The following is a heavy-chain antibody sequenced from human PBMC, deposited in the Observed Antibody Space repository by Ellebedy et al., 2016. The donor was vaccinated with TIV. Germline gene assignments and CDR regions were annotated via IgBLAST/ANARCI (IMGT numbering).Heavy chain of an antibody. CDR2: MNPNSGNT. CDR1: GGTFSSYA. Sequence: AASVKVSCKASGGTFSSYAISWVRQATGQGLEWMGWMNPNSGNTGYAQKFQGRVTITRNTSISTAYMELSSLRSEDTAVYYCARGALNPTDYWGQGTLVTVSS. CDR3: ARGALNPTDY. V-gene: IGHV1-8*02. D-gene: IGHD1-14*01. J-gene: IGHJ4*02.